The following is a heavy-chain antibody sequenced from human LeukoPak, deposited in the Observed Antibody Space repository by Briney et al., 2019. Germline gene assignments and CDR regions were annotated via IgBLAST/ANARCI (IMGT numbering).Heavy chain of an antibody. Sequence: SETLSLTCAVYGGSFSGYYWSWIRQPPGKGLEWIGEINHSGSTNYNPSLKSRVTISVDTSKNQFSLKLSSVTAPDTAVYYCARSGAAQFAYGGQGPLSTVS. J-gene: IGHJ4*02. CDR3: ARSGAAQFAY. D-gene: IGHD3-10*01. CDR2: INHSGST. CDR1: GGSFSGYY. V-gene: IGHV4-34*01.